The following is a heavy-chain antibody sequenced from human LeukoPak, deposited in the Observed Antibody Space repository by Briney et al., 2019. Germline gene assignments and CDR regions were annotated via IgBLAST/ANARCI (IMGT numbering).Heavy chain of an antibody. CDR2: INAGNGNT. V-gene: IGHV1-3*01. Sequence: ASVKVSCKASGYTFTSYAMHWVRQAPGQRLEWMGWINAGNGNTKYSQKFQGRVTMTRNTSISTAYMELSSLRSEDTAVYYCAGTIAVAGTTAFDYWGQGTLVTVSS. J-gene: IGHJ4*02. CDR3: AGTIAVAGTTAFDY. D-gene: IGHD6-19*01. CDR1: GYTFTSYA.